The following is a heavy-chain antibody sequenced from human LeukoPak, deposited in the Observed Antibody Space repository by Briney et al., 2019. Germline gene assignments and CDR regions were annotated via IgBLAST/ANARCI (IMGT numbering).Heavy chain of an antibody. V-gene: IGHV3-23*01. D-gene: IGHD6-19*01. CDR2: ISGSGGST. J-gene: IGHJ4*02. CDR3: AKSVVAGTRFDY. CDR1: GFTFGDYA. Sequence: GGSLRLSCTASGFTFGDYAMSWVRQAPGKGLEWVSAISGSGGSTYYADSVKGRFTISRDNSKNTLYLQMSSLRAEDTAVYYCAKSVVAGTRFDYWGQGTLVTVSS.